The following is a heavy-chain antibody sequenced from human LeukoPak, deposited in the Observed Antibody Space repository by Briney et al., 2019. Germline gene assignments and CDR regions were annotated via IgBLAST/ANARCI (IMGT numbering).Heavy chain of an antibody. CDR3: ATGLEDSTIDY. CDR2: ISGSSSYI. D-gene: IGHD1-14*01. CDR1: GFTFSSYE. J-gene: IGHJ4*02. V-gene: IGHV3-21*01. Sequence: GGSLRLSCAASGFTFSSYEMNWVRQAPGKGLEWVSSISGSSSYIYYADSAKGRFTISSDNAKNSLYLQMNSLTSEDTAVYYCATGLEDSTIDYWGQGTLVTVSS.